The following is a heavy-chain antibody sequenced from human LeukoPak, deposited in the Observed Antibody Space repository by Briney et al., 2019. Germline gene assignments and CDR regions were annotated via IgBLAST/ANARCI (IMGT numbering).Heavy chain of an antibody. CDR2: IGSDGSDK. V-gene: IGHV3-30*02. CDR3: AKDLSSGGGYD. Sequence: GGSLRLSCAASGFDFTNYVMHWVRQAPGKGLEWVSFIGSDGSDKHYADSVKGRFTISRDNSKNTLYLQMNSLRPEDTAVYYCAKDLSSGGGYDWGQGTLVTVSS. J-gene: IGHJ4*02. D-gene: IGHD3-16*01. CDR1: GFDFTNYV.